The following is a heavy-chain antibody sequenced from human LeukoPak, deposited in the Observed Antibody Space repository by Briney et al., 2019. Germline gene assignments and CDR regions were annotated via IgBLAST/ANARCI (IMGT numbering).Heavy chain of an antibody. CDR2: ISGSAGST. V-gene: IGHV3-23*01. Sequence: GGSLRLSCAASGFTFSNYAMSWVRQAPGKGLKWLSGISGSAGSTYYADSVKGRFSISRDNSKNTVYLQMNRLRAEDTAAYYCAKDLAYRSGWFLGAFDVWGQGTMVTVSS. CDR1: GFTFSNYA. D-gene: IGHD6-19*01. J-gene: IGHJ3*01. CDR3: AKDLAYRSGWFLGAFDV.